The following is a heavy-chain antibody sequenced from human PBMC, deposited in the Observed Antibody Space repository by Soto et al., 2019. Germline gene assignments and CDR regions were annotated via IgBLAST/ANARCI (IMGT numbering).Heavy chain of an antibody. CDR1: GYTFTSYY. D-gene: IGHD3-22*01. V-gene: IGHV1-46*01. Sequence: ASVKVSFKASGYTFTSYYMDWLRQAPGQGLEWMGIINPSGGSTSYAQKFQGRVTMTRDTSTSTVYMELSSLRSEDTAVYYCARDVAVITTPHDQGFFQHWGQGTLVTVSS. CDR2: INPSGGST. CDR3: ARDVAVITTPHDQGFFQH. J-gene: IGHJ1*01.